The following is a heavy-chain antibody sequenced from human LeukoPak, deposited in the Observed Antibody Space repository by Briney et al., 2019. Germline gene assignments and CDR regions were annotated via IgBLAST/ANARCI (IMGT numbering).Heavy chain of an antibody. CDR2: IWNDGSNK. J-gene: IGHJ4*02. CDR1: GFTFSCCA. V-gene: IGHV3-33*01. D-gene: IGHD3-9*01. CDR3: ARDYLLSINGGYFDSLDY. Sequence: GGSLRLSCAASGFTFSCCAIHWVRQAPGRGLEWVAVIWNDGSNKYYVDSVKDRFTVSRDNSKNTLYLQMNSLRAEDTAVYYCARDYLLSINGGYFDSLDYWGQGTLVTVSS.